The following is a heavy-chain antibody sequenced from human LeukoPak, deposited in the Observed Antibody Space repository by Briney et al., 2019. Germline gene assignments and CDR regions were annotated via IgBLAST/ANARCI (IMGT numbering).Heavy chain of an antibody. J-gene: IGHJ4*02. CDR3: ARDSDYCSSTSCYLAFRD. Sequence: PSETLSLTCTVSGGSISSHYWSWIRQPPGKGLEWIGYIYYSGSTNYNPSLKSRVTMSVDTSKNQFSLKLSSVTAADTAVYYCARDSDYCSSTSCYLAFRDWGQGTLVTVSS. D-gene: IGHD2-2*01. V-gene: IGHV4-59*11. CDR1: GGSISSHY. CDR2: IYYSGST.